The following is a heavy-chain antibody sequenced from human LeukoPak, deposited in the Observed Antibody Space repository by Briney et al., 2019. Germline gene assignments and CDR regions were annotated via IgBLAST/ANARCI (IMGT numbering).Heavy chain of an antibody. J-gene: IGHJ6*02. V-gene: IGHV3-30-3*01. CDR3: ARDSFDWLYYYYDMDV. Sequence: PGGSLRLSCAASGFTFNTYAMHWVRQAPGKGLEWVAVISYDGSIKYYADSVKGRFTVSRDNSKNTLFLEMNSLRAEDTALYYCARDSFDWLYYYYDMDVWGQGTTVTVSS. D-gene: IGHD3-9*01. CDR1: GFTFNTYA. CDR2: ISYDGSIK.